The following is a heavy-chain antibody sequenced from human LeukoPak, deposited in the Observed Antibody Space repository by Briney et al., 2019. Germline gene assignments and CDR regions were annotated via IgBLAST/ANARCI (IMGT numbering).Heavy chain of an antibody. Sequence: SQTLSLTCAISGDSVSSDSAAWNWIRQSPSRGLEWLARTYYRSKWYYDYALAVKSRITVNPDTSKNQFPLQLNSVTPEDTAVYFCARDPVGGSTIFDSWGQGTLVTVSS. CDR3: ARDPVGGSTIFDS. J-gene: IGHJ4*02. D-gene: IGHD1-26*01. V-gene: IGHV6-1*01. CDR2: TYYRSKWYY. CDR1: GDSVSSDSAA.